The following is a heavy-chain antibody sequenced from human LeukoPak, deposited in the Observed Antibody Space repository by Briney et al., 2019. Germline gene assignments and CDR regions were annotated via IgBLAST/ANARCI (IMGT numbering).Heavy chain of an antibody. V-gene: IGHV3-21*01. CDR2: ISSSSSYI. D-gene: IGHD4-17*01. J-gene: IGHJ4*02. CDR1: GFTFSSYS. Sequence: ESGGSLRLSCAASGFTFSSYSMNWVRQAPGKGLEWVSSISSSSSYIYYADSVKGRFTISRDNAKNSLYLQMNSLRAEDTAVYYCARAPLRDDYGDYVDYWGQGTLVTVSS. CDR3: ARAPLRDDYGDYVDY.